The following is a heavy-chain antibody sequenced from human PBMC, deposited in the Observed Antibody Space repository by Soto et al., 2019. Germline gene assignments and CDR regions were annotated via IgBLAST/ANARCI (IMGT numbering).Heavy chain of an antibody. D-gene: IGHD3-22*01. J-gene: IGHJ4*02. CDR2: ISSSSNYI. CDR3: ARDLRTYYYDNRIFLDY. Sequence: SLRLSCAASGFAFSDYYMSWIRQTPGKGLEWIAYISSSSNYINYADSVKGRFTVSRDNAENSLYLQVNSLRAEDTAVYYCARDLRTYYYDNRIFLDYWGQGALVTVSS. V-gene: IGHV3-11*06. CDR1: GFAFSDYY.